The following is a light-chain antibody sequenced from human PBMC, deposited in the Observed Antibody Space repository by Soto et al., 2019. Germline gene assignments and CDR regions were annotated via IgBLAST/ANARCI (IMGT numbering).Light chain of an antibody. CDR1: SSNIGSKT. V-gene: IGLV1-44*01. J-gene: IGLJ2*01. CDR3: AAWDDSLNGRVV. CDR2: SNN. Sequence: QSVLTQPPSASGTPGQRVTISCSGSSSNIGSKTVNWYQQLPGTAPKLIIYSNNQRPSGVPDRFSGSKSGTSASLAISGLQSEDEADYYCAAWDDSLNGRVVFGGGTKLTVL.